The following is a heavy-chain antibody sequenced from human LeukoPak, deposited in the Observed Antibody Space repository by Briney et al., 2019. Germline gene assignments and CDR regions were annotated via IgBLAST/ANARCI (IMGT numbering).Heavy chain of an antibody. CDR1: GGSISSYY. V-gene: IGHV4-59*08. CDR3: AGGTTVTTVSCDY. J-gene: IGHJ4*02. CDR2: IYYSGST. Sequence: PSETLSLTCTVSGGSISSYYWSWIRQPPGKGLDWIGHIYYSGSTNYNPSLKSRVTISVDTSKNQFSLKLSSVTAADTAVYYCAGGTTVTTVSCDYWGQGTLVTVSS. D-gene: IGHD4-17*01.